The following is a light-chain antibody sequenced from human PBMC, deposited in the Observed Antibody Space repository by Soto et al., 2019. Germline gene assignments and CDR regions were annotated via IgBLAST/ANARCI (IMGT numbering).Light chain of an antibody. CDR3: QYYGSPRT. V-gene: IGKV3-20*01. CDR1: QSVSNDF. Sequence: EIVLTQSPGILSLSPGERASLSCRASQSVSNDFLAWYQQKPGQAPRLLIYGSSSRATGIPDRFSGSVSGTDFTLTISRLEPEDFAVYYCQYYGSPRTFGQGTKVDIK. CDR2: GSS. J-gene: IGKJ1*01.